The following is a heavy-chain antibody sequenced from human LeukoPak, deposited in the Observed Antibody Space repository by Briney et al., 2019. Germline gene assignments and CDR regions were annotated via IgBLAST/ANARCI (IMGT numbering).Heavy chain of an antibody. Sequence: PGGSLRLSCAASGFTSSEYNMSWVPEAPGKGLERVSYICGSENTIYYADSVKCRFTMSRDNAKNSLYLQMNSLRAEDTAVYYCTREGSWYVSGWFNFYFDYWGQGGLVTVSS. D-gene: IGHD6-13*01. CDR3: TREGSWYVSGWFNFYFDY. CDR2: ICGSENTI. J-gene: IGHJ4*02. V-gene: IGHV3-11*01. CDR1: GFTSSEYN.